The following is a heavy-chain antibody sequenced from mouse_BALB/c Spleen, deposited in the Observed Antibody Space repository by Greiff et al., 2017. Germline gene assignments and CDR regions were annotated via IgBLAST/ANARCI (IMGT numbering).Heavy chain of an antibody. CDR1: GYSITSDYA. CDR2: ISYSGST. J-gene: IGHJ2*01. Sequence: EVMLVESGPGLVKPSQSLSLTCTVTGYSITSDYAWNWIRQFPGNKLEWMGYISYSGSTSYNPSLKSRISITRDTSKNQFFLQLNSVTTEDTATYYCASTHLDYWGQGTTLTVSS. CDR3: ASTHLDY. V-gene: IGHV3-2*02.